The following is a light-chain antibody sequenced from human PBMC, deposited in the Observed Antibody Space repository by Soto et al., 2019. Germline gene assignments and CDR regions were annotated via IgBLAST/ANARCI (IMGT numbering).Light chain of an antibody. J-gene: IGKJ1*01. CDR1: QSISNY. CDR3: QQSYTTPVWT. V-gene: IGKV1-39*01. Sequence: DIPVTQSPSSLSASVGDRVTITCRAGQSISNYLNWYQQKPGKAPTLLIYSASTLQSGVPSRFSGSGSGTDFTLTISSLQPEDFATYYCQQSYTTPVWTFGQGTKVEIK. CDR2: SAS.